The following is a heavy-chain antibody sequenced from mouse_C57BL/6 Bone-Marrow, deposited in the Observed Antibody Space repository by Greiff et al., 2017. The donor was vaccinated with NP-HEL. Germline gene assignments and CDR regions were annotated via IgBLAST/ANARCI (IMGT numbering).Heavy chain of an antibody. V-gene: IGHV5-9-1*02. D-gene: IGHD1-1*01. Sequence: EVKVVESGEGLVKPGGSLKLSCAASGFTFSSYAMSWVRQTPEKRLEWVAYISSGGDYIYYADTVKGRFTISRDNARNTLYLQMSSLTSEDTAMYYCTRDPDYGSSDWYFDVWGTGTTVTVSS. CDR1: GFTFSSYA. J-gene: IGHJ1*03. CDR3: TRDPDYGSSDWYFDV. CDR2: ISSGGDYI.